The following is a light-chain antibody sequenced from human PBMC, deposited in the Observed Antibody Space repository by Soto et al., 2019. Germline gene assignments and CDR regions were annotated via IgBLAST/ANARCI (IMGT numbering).Light chain of an antibody. V-gene: IGLV1-40*01. Sequence: QSVLTQTPSVSGAPGQKITMSCTGSSSNIGAGYDVHWYQQIPGAAPRLLIYADNNRPSGVPDRFSASKSGTSASLAITGLQGEDEANYYCQSYDSSLSEVVFGGGTKLTVL. CDR1: SSNIGAGYD. CDR3: QSYDSSLSEVV. J-gene: IGLJ2*01. CDR2: ADN.